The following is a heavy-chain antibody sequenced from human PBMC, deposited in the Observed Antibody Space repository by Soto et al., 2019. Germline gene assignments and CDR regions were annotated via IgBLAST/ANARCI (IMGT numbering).Heavy chain of an antibody. J-gene: IGHJ4*02. CDR1: GGPFSSYG. V-gene: IGHV1-69*01. CDR3: AREGTMPVAKFDF. CDR2: IIPLFGTP. D-gene: IGHD1-1*01. Sequence: QVLLMQSGAEVKKPGSSVKVSCTSSGGPFSSYGISWVRPVPGQGLEWLGGIIPLFGTPSYARKFPDRLTISAAESRTPACMELSSLTSADTTMYFCAREGTMPVAKFDFWGQGPLVTVSS.